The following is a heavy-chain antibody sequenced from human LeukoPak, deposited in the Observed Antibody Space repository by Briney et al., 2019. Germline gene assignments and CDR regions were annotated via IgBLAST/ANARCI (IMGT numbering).Heavy chain of an antibody. CDR2: INWNGGST. CDR3: ARDLPDYYGSGSYYNPIFDY. J-gene: IGHJ4*02. Sequence: GGSLRLSCAASGFTFDDYGMSWVRQAPGKGLEWVSGINWNGGSTGYADSVKGRFTISRDNAKNSPYLQMNSLRAEDTALYYCARDLPDYYGSGSYYNPIFDYWGQGTLVTVSS. D-gene: IGHD3-10*01. CDR1: GFTFDDYG. V-gene: IGHV3-20*04.